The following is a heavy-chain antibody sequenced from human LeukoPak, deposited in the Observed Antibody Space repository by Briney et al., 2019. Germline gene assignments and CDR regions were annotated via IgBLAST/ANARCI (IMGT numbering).Heavy chain of an antibody. CDR1: RGSSRGYF. J-gene: IGHJ2*01. Sequence: PSETLSLTRAVYRGSSRGYFWSTIRQPPGKGLELIGEINQSGITNYNPSLKNRVTISVDTSKSQFSLKLSSVTAADTAVYYCARGSWYFDLWGRGTLVTVSS. CDR3: ARGSWYFDL. V-gene: IGHV4-34*01. CDR2: INQSGIT.